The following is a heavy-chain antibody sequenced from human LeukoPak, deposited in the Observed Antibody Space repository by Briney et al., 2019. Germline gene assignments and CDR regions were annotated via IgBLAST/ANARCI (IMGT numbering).Heavy chain of an antibody. V-gene: IGHV1-69*04. CDR1: GGTFSSYA. Sequence: SVKVSCKASGGTFSSYAISWVRQAPGQGLEWMGRIIPILGIANYAQKFQGRVTITADKSTSTAYMELSSLRSEDTAVYYCARDLVFGVVTSDYWGQGTLVTVSS. CDR3: ARDLVFGVVTSDY. D-gene: IGHD3-3*01. J-gene: IGHJ4*02. CDR2: IIPILGIA.